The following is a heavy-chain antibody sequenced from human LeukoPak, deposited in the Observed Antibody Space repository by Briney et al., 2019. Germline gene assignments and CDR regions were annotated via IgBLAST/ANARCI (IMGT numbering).Heavy chain of an antibody. CDR3: AKGPLRGTAAAIDY. CDR1: GFTFSSYA. D-gene: IGHD2-2*01. V-gene: IGHV3-30*04. CDR2: ISYDGSNK. J-gene: IGHJ4*02. Sequence: PGGSLRLSCAASGFTFSSYAMHWVRQAPGKGLEWVAVISYDGSNKYYADSVKGRFTISRDISTDTLWLQMDSLGTEDTAVYYCAKGPLRGTAAAIDYWGQGTLVTVSS.